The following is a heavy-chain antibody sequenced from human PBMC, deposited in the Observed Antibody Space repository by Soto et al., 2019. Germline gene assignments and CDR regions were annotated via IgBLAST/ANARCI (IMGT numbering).Heavy chain of an antibody. CDR3: ARDSYCSSTSCYWGYYYGMDV. CDR1: GFTFSSYG. Sequence: PVGSLRLSCAASGFTFSSYGMHWVRQAPGKGLEWVAVIWYDGSNKYYADSVKGRFTISRDNSKNTLYLQMNSLRAEDTAVYYCARDSYCSSTSCYWGYYYGMDVWGQGTTVTVS. D-gene: IGHD2-2*01. V-gene: IGHV3-33*01. J-gene: IGHJ6*02. CDR2: IWYDGSNK.